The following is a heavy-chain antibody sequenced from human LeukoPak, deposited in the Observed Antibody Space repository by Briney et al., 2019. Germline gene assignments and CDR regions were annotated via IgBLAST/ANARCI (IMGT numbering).Heavy chain of an antibody. CDR1: GFTISSYW. CDR3: ARLGGSGSYLDY. CDR2: IKQDGSEK. Sequence: GGSLRLSCAASGFTISSYWMSWVRQAPGKGLEWVANIKQDGSEKHYVDSVKGRFTISRDNAKNSLYLQMNSLRAEDTAVYYCARLGGSGSYLDYWGQGTLVTVSS. J-gene: IGHJ4*02. D-gene: IGHD3-10*01. V-gene: IGHV3-7*01.